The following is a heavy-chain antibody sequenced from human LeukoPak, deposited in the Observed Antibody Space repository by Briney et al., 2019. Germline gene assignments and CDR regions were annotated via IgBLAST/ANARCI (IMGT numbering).Heavy chain of an antibody. D-gene: IGHD1-20*01. CDR1: GFTFSDYY. CDR2: ISSSGNIK. V-gene: IGHV3-11*04. CDR3: AIITGTTADAFDI. Sequence: GGSLRLSCAASGFTFSDYYMSWIRQAPGKGLEWLSYISSSGNIKYYTDSVKGRFTISRDNAKNSLYLQMNSLRAEGTAVYYCAIITGTTADAFDIWGQGTMVTVSS. J-gene: IGHJ3*02.